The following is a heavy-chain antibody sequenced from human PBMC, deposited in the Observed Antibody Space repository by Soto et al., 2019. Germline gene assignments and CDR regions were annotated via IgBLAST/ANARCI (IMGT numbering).Heavy chain of an antibody. D-gene: IGHD3-22*01. CDR2: IYHSGST. V-gene: IGHV4-30-2*01. CDR3: ASVQYYYDSSGYYSNWFDP. J-gene: IGHJ5*02. CDR1: GGSISSGGYS. Sequence: QLQLQESGSGLVKPSQTLSLTCAVSGGSISSGGYSWSWIRQPPGKGLEWIGYIYHSGSTYYNPSLKSRVTISVDRSKNQFSLKLSSVTAADTAVYYCASVQYYYDSSGYYSNWFDPWGQGTLVTVSS.